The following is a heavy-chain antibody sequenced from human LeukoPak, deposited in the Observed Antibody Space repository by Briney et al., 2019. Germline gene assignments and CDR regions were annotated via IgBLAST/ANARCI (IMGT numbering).Heavy chain of an antibody. J-gene: IGHJ6*03. CDR2: IIPIFGTA. CDR3: AGVSPYDDFRSGYFHYYYYMDV. D-gene: IGHD3-3*01. Sequence: GASVKVSCKASGYTFTSYGISWVRQAPGQGLEWMGRIIPIFGTASYAQKFQGRVTITTDESTSTAYMELSSLRSEDTAVYYCAGVSPYDDFRSGYFHYYYYMDVWSKGTTVTVSS. V-gene: IGHV1-69*05. CDR1: GYTFTSYG.